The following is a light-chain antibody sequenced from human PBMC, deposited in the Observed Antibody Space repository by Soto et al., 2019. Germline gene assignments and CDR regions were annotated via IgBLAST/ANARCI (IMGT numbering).Light chain of an antibody. CDR2: DVT. V-gene: IGLV2-11*01. Sequence: QSVLTQPRSVSGSPGQSVTVSCTGTSSDVGGYNYVSWYRQYPGEAPKLLIYDVTERLSEVPDRFSGSKSGNTASLTISGLQAEDEADYYCCSYAGGHIHYIIGTGTKRTVL. CDR3: CSYAGGHIHYI. CDR1: SSDVGGYNY. J-gene: IGLJ1*01.